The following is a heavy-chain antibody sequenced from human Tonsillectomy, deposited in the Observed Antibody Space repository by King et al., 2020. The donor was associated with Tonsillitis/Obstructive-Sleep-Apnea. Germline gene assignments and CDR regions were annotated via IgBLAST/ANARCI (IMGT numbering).Heavy chain of an antibody. CDR2: IYCYDDK. CDR1: GFSLSTTGVG. V-gene: IGHV2-5*01. CDR3: ASTRGSGYFIFDF. D-gene: IGHD3-22*01. J-gene: IGHJ4*02. Sequence: TLKESGPTLVKPTQTLTLTCTFSGFSLSTTGVGVAWIRQPPGNALEWLALIYCYDDKLFSPSLKSRLTITKDTPNNQVVLTMTSVDPVDTATYFCASTRGSGYFIFDFWGQGTLVTVSS.